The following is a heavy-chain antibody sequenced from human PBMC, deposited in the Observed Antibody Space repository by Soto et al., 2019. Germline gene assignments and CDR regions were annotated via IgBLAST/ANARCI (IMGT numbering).Heavy chain of an antibody. J-gene: IGHJ3*02. CDR1: GFTFSSYA. V-gene: IGHV3-23*01. CDR2: ISGSGGST. D-gene: IGHD3-3*01. Sequence: EVQLLESGGGLVQPGGSLRLSCAASGFTFSSYAMSWVRQAPGKGLEWVSAISGSGGSTYYADSVKGRFTISRDNSNPSLYLQMTSLRAEDTAVYYCAKGPHDFNYAFWCGYPWGDAFDIWGQGTMVTVSS. CDR3: AKGPHDFNYAFWCGYPWGDAFDI.